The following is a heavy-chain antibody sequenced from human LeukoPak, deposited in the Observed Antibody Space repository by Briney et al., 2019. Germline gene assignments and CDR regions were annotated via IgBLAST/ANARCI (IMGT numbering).Heavy chain of an antibody. Sequence: GGSLKLSCAASGFTFSASAVHWVRQASGKGLEWIGRIRSKANNYATAYTDPLKGRFTVSRDDSKNTAYLQMNSLKTEDSAVYFCARDSSSEGPLDYWGQGTLVTVSS. CDR3: ARDSSSEGPLDY. CDR1: GFTFSASA. V-gene: IGHV3-73*01. D-gene: IGHD6-6*01. CDR2: IRSKANNYAT. J-gene: IGHJ4*02.